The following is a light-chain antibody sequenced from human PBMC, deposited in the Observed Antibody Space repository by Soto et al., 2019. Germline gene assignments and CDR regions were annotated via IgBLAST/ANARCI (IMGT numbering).Light chain of an antibody. CDR3: VSFAGGTYV. Sequence: LTQPPSASGSPGQSVTISCTGTSSDVGAYIFVSWYQQHPGKAPKLMIYDVDRRPPGVPDRFFGSKSGNTASLTVSGLQAEDEADYYCVSFAGGTYVFGTGTKVTVL. J-gene: IGLJ1*01. CDR2: DVD. CDR1: SSDVGAYIF. V-gene: IGLV2-8*01.